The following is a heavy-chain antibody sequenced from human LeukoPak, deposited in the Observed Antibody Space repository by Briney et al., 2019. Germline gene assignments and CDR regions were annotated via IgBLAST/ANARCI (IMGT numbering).Heavy chain of an antibody. Sequence: PGRSLRLSCAASGFTFNNYGMHWVRQAPGKGLEWVAAIWYDGSNKYYADSVKGRFTISRDNSTNTLYLQMNSLRAEDTTLYYCARGQEYYYDSSAYSKFDYWGQGTLVTVSS. CDR2: IWYDGSNK. D-gene: IGHD3-22*01. V-gene: IGHV3-33*01. CDR1: GFTFNNYG. J-gene: IGHJ4*02. CDR3: ARGQEYYYDSSAYSKFDY.